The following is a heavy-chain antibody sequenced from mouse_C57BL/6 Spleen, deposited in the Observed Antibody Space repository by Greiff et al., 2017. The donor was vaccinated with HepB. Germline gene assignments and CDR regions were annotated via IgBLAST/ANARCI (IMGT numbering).Heavy chain of an antibody. CDR3: ANHYYGTSWFAY. D-gene: IGHD1-1*01. V-gene: IGHV1-52*01. CDR2: IDPSDSET. Sequence: VQLQQPGAELVRPGSSVKLSCKASGYTFTSYWMHWVKQRPIQGLEWIGNIDPSDSETHYNQKFKDKATLTVDKSSSTAYMQLSSLTSEDSAVDYCANHYYGTSWFAYWGQGTLVTVSA. J-gene: IGHJ3*01. CDR1: GYTFTSYW.